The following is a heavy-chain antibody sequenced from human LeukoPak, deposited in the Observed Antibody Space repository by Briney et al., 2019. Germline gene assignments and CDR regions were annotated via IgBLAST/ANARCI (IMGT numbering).Heavy chain of an antibody. CDR3: ARVGGYGDYYFDY. CDR2: IYYSGST. Sequence: SETLSLTCTVSGGSISSGAYYWSWIRQHPGKGLEWIGCIYYSGSTSHNPSLKSRVTISVDTSKNQFPLRLSSVTAADTALYYCARVGGYGDYYFDYRGQGTLVTVSS. V-gene: IGHV4-31*03. J-gene: IGHJ4*02. CDR1: GGSISSGAYY. D-gene: IGHD4-17*01.